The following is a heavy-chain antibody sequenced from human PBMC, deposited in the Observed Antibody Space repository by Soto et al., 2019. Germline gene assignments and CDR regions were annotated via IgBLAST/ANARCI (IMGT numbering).Heavy chain of an antibody. J-gene: IGHJ6*02. CDR2: ISGSGGST. D-gene: IGHD5-12*01. Sequence: PGGSLRLSCAASGFTFSSYAMSWVRQAPGKGLEWVSAISGSGGSTYYADSVKGRFTIPRDNSKNTLYLQMNSLRAEDTAVYYCASCPEWLLTPGYYYGMDVWGQGTTVTVSS. CDR1: GFTFSSYA. V-gene: IGHV3-23*01. CDR3: ASCPEWLLTPGYYYGMDV.